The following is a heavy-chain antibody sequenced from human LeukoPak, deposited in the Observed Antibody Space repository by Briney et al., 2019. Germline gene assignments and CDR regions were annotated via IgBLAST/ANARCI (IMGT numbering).Heavy chain of an antibody. J-gene: IGHJ4*02. V-gene: IGHV5-51*01. CDR1: GYTFTNYY. D-gene: IGHD2-2*01. CDR3: ARRYCSSTSCNPYFFDY. Sequence: GESLHISCKGCGYTFTNYYIGWVRQTPGKRLEWMGIISPGDSDARYSPSFHGQVTTSADKSISTAYLRWSSLKASDTAMYYCARRYCSSTSCNPYFFDYWGQGTLVTVSS. CDR2: ISPGDSDA.